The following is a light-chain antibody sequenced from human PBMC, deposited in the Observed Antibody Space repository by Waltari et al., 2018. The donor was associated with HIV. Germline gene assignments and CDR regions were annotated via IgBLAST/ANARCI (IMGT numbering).Light chain of an antibody. CDR1: QGIGTH. J-gene: IGKJ2*02. V-gene: IGKV1-9*01. CDR3: QQVNSSPCT. CDR2: AAF. Sequence: DIQLTQSPSFLSASVGDRVTITCRASQGIGTHLAWYQQKPGKAPKLLIDAAFTLQSGVPSRFSGSGSGTDFTLTISRLQPEDFATYYCQQVNSSPCTFGQGTKLEIK.